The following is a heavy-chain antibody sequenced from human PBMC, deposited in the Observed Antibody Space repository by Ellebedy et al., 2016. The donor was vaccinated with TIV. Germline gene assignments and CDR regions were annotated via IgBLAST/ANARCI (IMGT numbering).Heavy chain of an antibody. D-gene: IGHD1-7*01. J-gene: IGHJ4*02. V-gene: IGHV3-48*02. CDR1: GFTFSSYS. Sequence: PGGSLRLSCAASGFTFSSYSMNWVRQAPGEGLEWVSYISSSSTTKYADSVKGRFTISRDNAKNSLYLQMNNLRDEDTAVYYCAKDIELTLKTQNYFDVWGPGTRVTVSS. CDR2: ISSSSTT. CDR3: AKDIELTLKTQNYFDV.